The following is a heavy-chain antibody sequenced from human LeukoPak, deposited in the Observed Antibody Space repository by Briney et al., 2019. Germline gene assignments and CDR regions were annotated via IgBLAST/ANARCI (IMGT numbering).Heavy chain of an antibody. Sequence: GRSLRLSCAASGFTFSSYAMHWVRQAPGKGLEWVAVISYDGSNKYYADAVKGRFTISRDNSKNTLYLQMNSLRAEDTAVYYCARDAIVATILPRAIDAYNWFDPWGQGTLVTVSS. D-gene: IGHD5-12*01. V-gene: IGHV3-30-3*01. CDR1: GFTFSSYA. J-gene: IGHJ5*02. CDR3: ARDAIVATILPRAIDAYNWFDP. CDR2: ISYDGSNK.